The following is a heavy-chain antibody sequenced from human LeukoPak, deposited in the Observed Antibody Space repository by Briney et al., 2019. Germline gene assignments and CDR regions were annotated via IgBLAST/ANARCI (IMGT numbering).Heavy chain of an antibody. Sequence: GGSLRLSCAASGFTFSSYAMSWVRQAPGKGLEWVSGISGSGGSTYYADSVKGRFTISRDNSKNTLYLQMSSLRAEDTAVYYCARLTQLARGRYWGQGTLVTVSS. J-gene: IGHJ4*02. V-gene: IGHV3-23*01. D-gene: IGHD6-6*01. CDR1: GFTFSSYA. CDR2: ISGSGGST. CDR3: ARLTQLARGRY.